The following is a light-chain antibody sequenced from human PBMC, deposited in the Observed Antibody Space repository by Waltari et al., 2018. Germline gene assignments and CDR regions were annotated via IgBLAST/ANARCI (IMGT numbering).Light chain of an antibody. Sequence: QSALTQPRSVSGSPGQSVTISCTGIGSDVGDFNYVSWYQQHPGKAPKLVIYDVTPRPSGVPDRFSGSRSGNSASLTVSGLQGEDEADYYCCSYAGSWVFSGGTMLTVL. CDR1: GSDVGDFNY. J-gene: IGLJ3*02. CDR2: DVT. V-gene: IGLV2-11*01. CDR3: CSYAGSWV.